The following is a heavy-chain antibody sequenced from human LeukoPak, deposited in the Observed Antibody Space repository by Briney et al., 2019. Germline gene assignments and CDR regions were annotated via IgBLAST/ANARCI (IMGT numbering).Heavy chain of an antibody. J-gene: IGHJ4*02. CDR2: ISSSSSYI. V-gene: IGHV3-21*01. Sequence: AGSLRLSCAASGFTFSSYTMNWFRKAPGKGLDWVSSISSSSSYIYYADSVKGRFTISRDNAKNSLYLQMNTLRVEDTAVYYCARDSGIRDSIDYWGQGTLVTVSS. CDR3: ARDSGIRDSIDY. CDR1: GFTFSSYT. D-gene: IGHD3-10*01.